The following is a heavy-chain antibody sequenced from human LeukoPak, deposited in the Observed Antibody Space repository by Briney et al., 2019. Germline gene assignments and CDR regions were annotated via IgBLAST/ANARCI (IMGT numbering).Heavy chain of an antibody. D-gene: IGHD3-3*01. CDR2: ISYDGSNK. CDR3: ARVYDFWSGGPDFDY. V-gene: IGHV3-30-3*01. J-gene: IGHJ4*02. CDR1: GFTFSSYA. Sequence: PGGSLRLSCAASGFTFSSYAMHWVRQAPGKGLEWVAVISYDGSNKYYADSVKGRFTISRDNSKNTLYLQMNSLRAEDTAVYYCARVYDFWSGGPDFDYWGQGTLVTVSS.